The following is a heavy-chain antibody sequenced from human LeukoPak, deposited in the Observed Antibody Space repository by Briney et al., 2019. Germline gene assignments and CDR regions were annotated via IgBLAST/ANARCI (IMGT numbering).Heavy chain of an antibody. CDR3: ARESGLLITMIVASMYFDY. Sequence: ASVKVSCKASGGTFSSYAISWVRQAPGQGLEWMGGIIPIFGTANYAQKFQGRVTITTDESTSTAYMELSSLRSEDTAVYYCARESGLLITMIVASMYFDYWGQGTLVTVSS. CDR2: IIPIFGTA. V-gene: IGHV1-69*05. D-gene: IGHD3-22*01. CDR1: GGTFSSYA. J-gene: IGHJ4*02.